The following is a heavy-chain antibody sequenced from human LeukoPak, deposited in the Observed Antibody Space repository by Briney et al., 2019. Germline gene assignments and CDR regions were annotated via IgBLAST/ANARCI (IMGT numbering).Heavy chain of an antibody. CDR3: ARGSMVRGVIIPD. V-gene: IGHV4-34*01. CDR2: INHSGST. Sequence: SSETLSLTCAVYGGSFSGYCWSWIRQPPGKGLEWIGEINHSGSTNYNPSLKSRVTISVDTSKNQFSLKLNSLTAADTAVYYCARGSMVRGVIIPDWGQGSLVTVSS. CDR1: GGSFSGYC. J-gene: IGHJ4*02. D-gene: IGHD3-10*01.